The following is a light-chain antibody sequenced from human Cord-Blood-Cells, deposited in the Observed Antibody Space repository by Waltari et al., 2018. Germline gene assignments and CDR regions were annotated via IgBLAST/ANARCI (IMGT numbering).Light chain of an antibody. V-gene: IGLV3-1*01. J-gene: IGLJ2*01. CDR2: QDS. Sequence: SYELTQPPSVSVSPGQTARITCSGDKLGDKSAGWYQQKPGQSPVLVIYQDSKRPSGFPKRFSGSNSGNTATLTISGTQAMDETDYYCQAWDSSPVVFGGGTKLTVL. CDR1: KLGDKS. CDR3: QAWDSSPVV.